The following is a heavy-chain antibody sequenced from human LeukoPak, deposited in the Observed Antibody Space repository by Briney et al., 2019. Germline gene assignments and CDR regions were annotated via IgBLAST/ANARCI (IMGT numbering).Heavy chain of an antibody. CDR3: ARDQGYYDGSGLYYYYGMDV. D-gene: IGHD3-22*01. J-gene: IGHJ6*02. CDR1: GGSISSYY. V-gene: IGHV4-59*01. Sequence: SETLSLTCTVSGGSISSYYWSWIRQPPGKGLEWIGYIYYSGSTNYNPSLKSRVTISVDTSKNQFSLKLSSVTAADTAVYYCARDQGYYDGSGLYYYYGMDVWGQGTTVTVSS. CDR2: IYYSGST.